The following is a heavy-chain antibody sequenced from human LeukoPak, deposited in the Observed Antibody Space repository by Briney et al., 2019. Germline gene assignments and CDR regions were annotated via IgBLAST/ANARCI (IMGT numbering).Heavy chain of an antibody. V-gene: IGHV3-30*02. D-gene: IGHD1-26*01. CDR3: VREAVGARRDFDF. CDR2: IRYDGSNK. J-gene: IGHJ4*02. CDR1: GFTFSSYG. Sequence: GGSLRLSCAASGFTFSSYGMHWVRQAPGKGLEWVAFIRYDGSNKYYADSVKGRFTISRDNSKNTLYLQMNNLRAEDTAVYYCVREAVGARRDFDFWGQGTLVTVSS.